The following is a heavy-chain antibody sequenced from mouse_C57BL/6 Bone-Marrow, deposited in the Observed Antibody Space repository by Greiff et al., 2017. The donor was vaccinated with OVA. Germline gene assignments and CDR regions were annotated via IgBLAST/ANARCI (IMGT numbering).Heavy chain of an antibody. CDR2: IYPGSGST. CDR3: ARGDYGSRTWYFDV. V-gene: IGHV1-55*01. D-gene: IGHD1-1*01. J-gene: IGHJ1*03. Sequence: VQLQQPGAELVKPGASVKMSCKASGYTFTSYWITWVKQRPGQGLEWIGDIYPGSGSTNYNEKFKSKATLTVDTSSSTAYMQLSSLTSEDSAVYYGARGDYGSRTWYFDVWGTGTTVTVSS. CDR1: GYTFTSYW.